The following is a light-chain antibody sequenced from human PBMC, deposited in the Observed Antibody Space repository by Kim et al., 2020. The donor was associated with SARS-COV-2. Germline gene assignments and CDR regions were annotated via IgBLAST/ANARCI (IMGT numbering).Light chain of an antibody. Sequence: DLQLTQSPSTVSAYVGDRVTLTCRASQSIGTRLAWYQQRPGKAPKLLIHMTSNLETGVPSRFSGSGSGTEFTLTISALQPDDFATYFRHQYTKYPYSFGQETKLE. V-gene: IGKV1-5*03. J-gene: IGKJ2*01. CDR3: HQYTKYPYS. CDR2: MTS. CDR1: QSIGTR.